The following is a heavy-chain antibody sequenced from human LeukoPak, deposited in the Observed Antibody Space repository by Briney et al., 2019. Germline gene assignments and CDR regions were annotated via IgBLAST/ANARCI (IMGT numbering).Heavy chain of an antibody. J-gene: IGHJ6*03. CDR2: IRSKANSYAT. Sequence: GGSLRLSCAASGFTFSGSAMHWVRQASGKGLEWVGRIRSKANSYATAYAASVKGRFTISRDDSKNTAYLQMSSLKTEDTAVYYCTRRDNDYSDLGYYYYYMDVWGKGTTVTVSS. CDR3: TRRDNDYSDLGYYYYYMDV. CDR1: GFTFSGSA. D-gene: IGHD4-17*01. V-gene: IGHV3-73*01.